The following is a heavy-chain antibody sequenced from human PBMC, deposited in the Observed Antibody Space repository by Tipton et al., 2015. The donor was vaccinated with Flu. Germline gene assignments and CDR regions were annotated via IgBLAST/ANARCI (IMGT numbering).Heavy chain of an antibody. J-gene: IGHJ5*02. CDR2: IHHSGYH. Sequence: GLVKPSETLSLTCSVSGDSISSYYWNWIRQPPGKGLEWIGYIHHSGYHMYNPSLRSRVTISVDTSKNQFSLRLHSVTAADTAVYYCARRDFSNYVSEPKNWFDPWGQGTLVTVTS. V-gene: IGHV4-59*08. CDR1: GDSISSYY. D-gene: IGHD4-11*01. CDR3: ARRDFSNYVSEPKNWFDP.